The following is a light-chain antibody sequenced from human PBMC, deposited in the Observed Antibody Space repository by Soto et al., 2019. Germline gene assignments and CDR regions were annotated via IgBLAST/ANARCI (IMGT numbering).Light chain of an antibody. CDR2: AAS. Sequence: DVQMTQSPSSLSASVGDSVTITCRASQRVNNYLNWYQQKPGEAPKLLIYAASSLQIGVPSRFGGSGSGTDFTLAISGLQPVNFAIYDCQQSYITPWMFGQGTKVESK. CDR3: QQSYITPWM. V-gene: IGKV1-39*01. J-gene: IGKJ1*01. CDR1: QRVNNY.